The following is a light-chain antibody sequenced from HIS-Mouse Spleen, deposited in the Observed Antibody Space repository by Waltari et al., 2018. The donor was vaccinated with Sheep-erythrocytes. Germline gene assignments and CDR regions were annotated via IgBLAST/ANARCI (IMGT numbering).Light chain of an antibody. Sequence: QAVLTQPSSLSASPGASASPTCTSRSDINVGTYRIYWYQQKPGSPPQYLLRYKSDSDKQQGSGVPSRFSGSKDASANAGILLISGLQSEDEADYYCMIWHSSAYVFGTGTKVTVL. CDR2: YKSDSDK. CDR3: MIWHSSAYV. V-gene: IGLV5-45*03. J-gene: IGLJ1*01. CDR1: SDINVGTYR.